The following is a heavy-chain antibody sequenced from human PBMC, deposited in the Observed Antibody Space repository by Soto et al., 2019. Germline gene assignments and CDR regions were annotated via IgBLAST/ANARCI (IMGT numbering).Heavy chain of an antibody. Sequence: GSLRLSCAASGFTFSSYSMNWVRQAPGKGLEWVSSISSSSSYIYYADSVKGRFTIPRDNAKNSLYLQMNSLRAEDTAVYYCARDQDSSGLDAFDIWGQGTMVTVSS. V-gene: IGHV3-21*01. CDR1: GFTFSSYS. D-gene: IGHD6-19*01. CDR2: ISSSSSYI. CDR3: ARDQDSSGLDAFDI. J-gene: IGHJ3*02.